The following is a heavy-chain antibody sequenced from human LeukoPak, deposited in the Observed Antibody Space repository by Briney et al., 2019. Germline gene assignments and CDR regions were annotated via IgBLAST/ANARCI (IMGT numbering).Heavy chain of an antibody. Sequence: PGRSLRLSCAASGFTFSSYAMNWVRQAPGKGLEWVALISYDGSNKNYADSVKGRFTISRDNSKNTLYLQMNSLRAEDTAVYYCAKDRVSGVVAILIGGYWGQGTLVTVSS. D-gene: IGHD3-22*01. CDR1: GFTFSSYA. CDR3: AKDRVSGVVAILIGGY. CDR2: ISYDGSNK. V-gene: IGHV3-30-3*01. J-gene: IGHJ4*02.